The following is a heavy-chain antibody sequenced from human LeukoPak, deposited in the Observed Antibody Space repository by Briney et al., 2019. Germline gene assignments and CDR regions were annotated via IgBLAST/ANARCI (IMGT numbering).Heavy chain of an antibody. CDR2: VTGSGSST. Sequence: GGSLRLSCAASGFTFSSYAMSWVRQAPGKGLEWVSAVTGSGSSTYYADSVKGQFTISRDNSKKMLYLQMNSLRVEDTAIYYCAKGVYDSSGFIDFWGQGTLVTVSS. J-gene: IGHJ4*02. D-gene: IGHD3-22*01. CDR1: GFTFSSYA. V-gene: IGHV3-23*01. CDR3: AKGVYDSSGFIDF.